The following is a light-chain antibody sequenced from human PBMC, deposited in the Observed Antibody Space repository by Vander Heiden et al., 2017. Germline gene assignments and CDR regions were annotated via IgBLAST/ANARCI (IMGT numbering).Light chain of an antibody. J-gene: IGKJ1*01. V-gene: IGKV1-5*03. CDR1: QSSSSW. Sequence: DIQMTQSPSTLSASVGDRVTITCRASQSSSSWLAWYQQKPGKAPKRLSYKASSLESGVPSRFSGSGSGTEFTLTISSLQPDDFATYYCQQYNSYPWTFGQGTKVEIK. CDR2: KAS. CDR3: QQYNSYPWT.